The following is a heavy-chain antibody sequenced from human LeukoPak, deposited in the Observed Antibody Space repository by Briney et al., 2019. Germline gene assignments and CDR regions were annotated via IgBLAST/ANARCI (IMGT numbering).Heavy chain of an antibody. Sequence: GGSLKLSCAASGFTVSGSAMHWVRQASGKGLECLGHVRSKGYNYATAYGASVKDRFIISRDDSKSTAYLQMSSLKSEGTGVYYCATLGETSGWYPDHWGQGTLVTVSS. CDR3: ATLGETSGWYPDH. D-gene: IGHD6-19*01. J-gene: IGHJ4*02. CDR1: GFTVSGSA. CDR2: VRSKGYNYAT. V-gene: IGHV3-73*01.